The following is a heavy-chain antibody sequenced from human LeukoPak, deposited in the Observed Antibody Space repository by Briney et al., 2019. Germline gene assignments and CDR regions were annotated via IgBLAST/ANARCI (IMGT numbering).Heavy chain of an antibody. CDR1: GFTFSSYW. Sequence: PGGSLRLSCAASGFTFSSYWMHWVRRAPGKGLVWVSRINSDGSSTSYADSVKGRFTISRDNAKNTLYLQMNSLRAEDTAVHYCARGRRITIFGHDAFDIWGQGTMVTVSS. D-gene: IGHD3-3*01. J-gene: IGHJ3*02. CDR3: ARGRRITIFGHDAFDI. V-gene: IGHV3-74*01. CDR2: INSDGSST.